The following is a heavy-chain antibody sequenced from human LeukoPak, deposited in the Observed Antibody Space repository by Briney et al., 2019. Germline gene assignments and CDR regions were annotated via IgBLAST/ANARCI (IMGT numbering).Heavy chain of an antibody. CDR2: INNDGSIT. V-gene: IGHV3-74*01. J-gene: IGHJ4*02. CDR3: AKDLHYGSADY. D-gene: IGHD3-10*01. CDR1: GFTFSNAW. Sequence: GGSLRLSCAASGFTFSNAWMSWVRQAPGKGLVWVSHINNDGSITNYADSVKGRFTISRDNAKNTLYLQMNSLRAEDTAVYYCAKDLHYGSADYWGQGTLVTVSS.